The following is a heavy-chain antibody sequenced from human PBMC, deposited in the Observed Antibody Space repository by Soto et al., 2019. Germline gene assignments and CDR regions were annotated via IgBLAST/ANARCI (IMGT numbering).Heavy chain of an antibody. J-gene: IGHJ5*02. D-gene: IGHD4-4*01. CDR3: AGDPDSHYNDSHTSSYP. CDR2: IIPIIGII. Sequence: SVKVSCKASGGTFSTYTITWVRQAPGQGLEWMGRIIPIIGIINYAQKFQGRVTISADKFTGTAYMELTGLRSDDTAVYYCAGDPDSHYNDSHTSSYPWGQGTLVTVSS. V-gene: IGHV1-69*04. CDR1: GGTFSTYT.